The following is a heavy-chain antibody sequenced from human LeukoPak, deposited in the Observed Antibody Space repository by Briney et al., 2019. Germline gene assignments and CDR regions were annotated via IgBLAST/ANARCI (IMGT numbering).Heavy chain of an antibody. V-gene: IGHV4-34*01. D-gene: IGHD3-3*01. J-gene: IGHJ5*02. CDR1: GGSFSGYY. CDR3: ARGLEWLLYGFDP. CDR2: INHSGST. Sequence: PSETLSLTYAVYGGSFSGYYWSWIRQPPGKGLEWIGEINHSGSTNYNPSLKSRVTISVDTSKNQFSLKLSSVTAADTAVYYCARGLEWLLYGFDPWGQGTLVTVSS.